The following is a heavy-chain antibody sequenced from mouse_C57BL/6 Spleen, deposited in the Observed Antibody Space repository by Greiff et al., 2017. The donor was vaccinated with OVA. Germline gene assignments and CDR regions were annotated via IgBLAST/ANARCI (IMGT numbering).Heavy chain of an antibody. D-gene: IGHD2-3*01. CDR3: ARKNYDGYDAMDY. J-gene: IGHJ4*01. CDR1: GYTFTSYW. CDR2: IDPSDSYT. Sequence: VQLQQPGAELVRPGTSVKLSCKASGYTFTSYWMPWVKQRPGPGLEWIGVIDPSDSYTTYNQKFKGKATLTVDTSSSTAYMQLSSLTSEDSAVYYCARKNYDGYDAMDYWGQGTSVTVSS. V-gene: IGHV1-59*01.